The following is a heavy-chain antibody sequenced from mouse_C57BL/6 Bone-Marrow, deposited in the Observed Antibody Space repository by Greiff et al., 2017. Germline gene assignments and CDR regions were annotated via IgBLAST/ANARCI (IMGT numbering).Heavy chain of an antibody. CDR2: LWSGGST. CDR3: DRNGMDY. J-gene: IGHJ4*01. V-gene: IGHV2-2*01. CDR1: GFSLTSSG. Sequence: VKLEASGPGLVQPSQSLSITCTVSGFSLTSSGVHWVRQSPGKGLEWLGALWSGGSTDDNAAFISRLSISKDKYKSQVFFKMSKLEDDDTDIYYCDRNGMDYWGQGTSVTVSS.